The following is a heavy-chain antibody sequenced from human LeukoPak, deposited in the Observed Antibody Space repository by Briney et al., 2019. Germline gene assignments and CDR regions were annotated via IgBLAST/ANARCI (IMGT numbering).Heavy chain of an antibody. Sequence: ASVKVSCKASGYTFTSYGLTWVRQAPGQGLEWMGWISAYNGNTKIAQKLQDRVTMTTDTSTSTAYMEVRSLRYDDTAVYYCARRITYYYDSSGYILDYWGQGTLVTVSS. CDR2: ISAYNGNT. CDR1: GYTFTSYG. CDR3: ARRITYYYDSSGYILDY. D-gene: IGHD3-22*01. V-gene: IGHV1-18*01. J-gene: IGHJ4*02.